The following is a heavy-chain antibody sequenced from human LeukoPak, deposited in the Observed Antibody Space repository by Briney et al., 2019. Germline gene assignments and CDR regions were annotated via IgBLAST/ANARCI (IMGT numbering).Heavy chain of an antibody. V-gene: IGHV3-15*01. CDR1: GFSFSNAW. Sequence: GGSLRLSCAASGFSFSNAWMSWVRQAPGKGLEWVGRMKSKTDRGTTNYAAPVKGRFTISRDDSKNTLYLQMNSLKTEDTAVYYCTTGNYWGQGTLVTVSS. J-gene: IGHJ4*02. CDR3: TTGNY. CDR2: MKSKTDRGTT.